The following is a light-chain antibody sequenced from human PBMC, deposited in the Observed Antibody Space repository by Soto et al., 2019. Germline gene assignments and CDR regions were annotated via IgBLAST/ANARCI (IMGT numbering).Light chain of an antibody. V-gene: IGLV2-11*01. Sequence: QSALTQPRSVSGSPGQSVTFSCTGTSGDIGAYNYVSWYQFHPGKAPKMIIYDVNKRPSGVPDRFSGSKSGNTASLTISWLQDEDEADYYCCSYAHTSRVFGGGTKLTVL. CDR3: CSYAHTSRV. CDR2: DVN. CDR1: SGDIGAYNY. J-gene: IGLJ3*02.